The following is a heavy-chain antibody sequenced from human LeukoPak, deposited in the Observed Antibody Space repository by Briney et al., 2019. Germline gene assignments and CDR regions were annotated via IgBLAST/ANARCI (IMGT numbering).Heavy chain of an antibody. D-gene: IGHD5-18*01. J-gene: IGHJ4*02. Sequence: ASVKVSCKASGYIFTNYGISWVRQAPGQGLEWMGWISAYNGNTNYAQKLQGRVTMTTDTSTSTAYMELRSLRSDDTAVYYCARDQGDTAMVTPFDYWGQGTLVTVSS. V-gene: IGHV1-18*01. CDR3: ARDQGDTAMVTPFDY. CDR1: GYIFTNYG. CDR2: ISAYNGNT.